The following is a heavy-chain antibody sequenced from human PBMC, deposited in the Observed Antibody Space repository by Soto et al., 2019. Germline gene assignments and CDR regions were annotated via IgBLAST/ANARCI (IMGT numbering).Heavy chain of an antibody. CDR3: AKDLNWTFDY. J-gene: IGHJ4*02. CDR1: GFTFSSYG. V-gene: IGHV3-30*18. D-gene: IGHD1-1*01. Sequence: GGSLILSCAASGFTFSSYGMHWVRQAPGKGLEWVAVISYDGSNKYYADSVKGRFTISRDNSKNTLYLQMNSLRAEDTAVYYCAKDLNWTFDYWGQGTLVTVSS. CDR2: ISYDGSNK.